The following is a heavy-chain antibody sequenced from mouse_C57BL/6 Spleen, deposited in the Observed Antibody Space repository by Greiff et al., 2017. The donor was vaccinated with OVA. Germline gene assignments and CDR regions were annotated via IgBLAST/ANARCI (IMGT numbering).Heavy chain of an antibody. Sequence: EVKLMESGEGLVKPGGSLKLSCAASGFTFSSYAMSWVRQTPEKRLEWVAYISSGGDYIYYADTVKGRFTISRDNARNTLYLQMSSLKSEDTAMYYGTSFYDGYYAMDYWGQGTSVTVSS. V-gene: IGHV5-9-1*02. D-gene: IGHD2-3*01. CDR2: ISSGGDYI. J-gene: IGHJ4*01. CDR3: TSFYDGYYAMDY. CDR1: GFTFSSYA.